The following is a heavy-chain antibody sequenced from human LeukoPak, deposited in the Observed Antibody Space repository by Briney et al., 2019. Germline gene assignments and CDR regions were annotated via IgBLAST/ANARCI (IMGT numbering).Heavy chain of an antibody. CDR2: IWYDGSNK. Sequence: PGGSLRLSCAASGFIFSDYGMHWVRQAPGKGLEGVAIIWYDGSNKYYADSVKGRFTIFRDNSKNTLYMQMNSLRAEDTAVYCCAKGIVGATGKINFFDYWGQGTLVTVSS. J-gene: IGHJ4*02. D-gene: IGHD1-26*01. CDR1: GFIFSDYG. CDR3: AKGIVGATGKINFFDY. V-gene: IGHV3-33*06.